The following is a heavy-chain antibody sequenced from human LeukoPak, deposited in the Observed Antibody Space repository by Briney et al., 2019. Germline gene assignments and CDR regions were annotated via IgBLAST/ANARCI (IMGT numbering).Heavy chain of an antibody. CDR1: GFSLSTSGMR. J-gene: IGHJ4*02. CDR2: IDWDDDK. V-gene: IGHV2-70*04. D-gene: IGHD2-2*01. CDR3: ARMPYCSSTSCCGEDY. Sequence: SGPALVKPTQTLTLTCTFSGFSLSTSGMRVSWIRQPPGKALEWLARIDWDDDKFYSTSLKTRLTISKDTSKNQVVLTMTNMDPVDTATYYCARMPYCSSTSCCGEDYWGQGTLVTVSS.